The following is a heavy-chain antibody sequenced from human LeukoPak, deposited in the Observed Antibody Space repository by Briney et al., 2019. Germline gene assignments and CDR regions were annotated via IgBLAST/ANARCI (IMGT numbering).Heavy chain of an antibody. CDR1: GFTLSSYA. Sequence: PGGSLRLSCAASGFTLSSYAMSWVRQAPGKGLEWVSAISGSGGSTYYADSVKGRFTISRDNSKNTLYLQMNSLRAEDTAVYYCAKNTEVLRFLEWLPSNWFDPWGQGTLVTVSS. J-gene: IGHJ5*02. V-gene: IGHV3-23*01. CDR2: ISGSGGST. D-gene: IGHD3-3*01. CDR3: AKNTEVLRFLEWLPSNWFDP.